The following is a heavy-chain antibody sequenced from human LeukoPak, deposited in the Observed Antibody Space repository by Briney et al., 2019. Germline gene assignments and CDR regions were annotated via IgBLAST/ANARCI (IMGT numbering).Heavy chain of an antibody. D-gene: IGHD3-3*01. V-gene: IGHV4-59*12. CDR3: ARGSLNTYYDFWSGYFAFDI. CDR2: IYYSGST. J-gene: IGHJ3*02. Sequence: SETLSLTCTVSGGSISSYYWSWIRQPPGKGLEWIGYIYYSGSTNYNPSLKSRVTISEDTSKNQFSLKLSSVTAADTAVYYCARGSLNTYYDFWSGYFAFDIWGQGTMVTVSS. CDR1: GGSISSYY.